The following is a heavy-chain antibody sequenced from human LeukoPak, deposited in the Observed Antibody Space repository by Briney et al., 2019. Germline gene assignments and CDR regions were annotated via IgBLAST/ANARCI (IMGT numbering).Heavy chain of an antibody. Sequence: PSETLSLTCAVSGYSISSGYYWGWIRQPPGKGLEWIGSIYHSGSTYYNPSLKSRVTISVDTSKNQCSLKLSSVTAADTAVYYCARDFLEGSGYYYGSGSYAFDIWGQGTMVTVSS. J-gene: IGHJ3*02. CDR1: GYSISSGYY. CDR3: ARDFLEGSGYYYGSGSYAFDI. V-gene: IGHV4-38-2*02. D-gene: IGHD3-10*01. CDR2: IYHSGST.